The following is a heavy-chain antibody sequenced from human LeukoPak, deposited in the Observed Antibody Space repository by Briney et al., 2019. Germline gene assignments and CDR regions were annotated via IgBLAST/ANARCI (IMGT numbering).Heavy chain of an antibody. CDR2: IWFDGSKK. D-gene: IGHD1-26*01. CDR1: GFTFSSNG. CDR3: ARMSGSHLDY. J-gene: IGHJ4*02. Sequence: PGGSLRLSCAASGFTFSSNGTHWVRQAPGKGLEWVAVIWFDGSKKYYADSVKGRFTISRDNSKNTLYMQMDSLRADDTAVYYCARMSGSHLDYWGQGTLVTVSS. V-gene: IGHV3-33*01.